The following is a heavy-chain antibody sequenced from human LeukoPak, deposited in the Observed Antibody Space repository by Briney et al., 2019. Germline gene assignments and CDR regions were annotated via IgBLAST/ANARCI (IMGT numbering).Heavy chain of an antibody. CDR1: GFTFSDYS. Sequence: GGSLRLSCAASGFTFSDYSMNWVRQAPGKGLEWVSSISSSGISTHYADSVKGRFTISRDNSKNTLYLQMNSLRAEDTAVYYCAKDPGDYDILTGYSDYWGQGTLVTVSS. V-gene: IGHV3-21*04. CDR3: AKDPGDYDILTGYSDY. CDR2: ISSSGIST. J-gene: IGHJ4*02. D-gene: IGHD3-9*01.